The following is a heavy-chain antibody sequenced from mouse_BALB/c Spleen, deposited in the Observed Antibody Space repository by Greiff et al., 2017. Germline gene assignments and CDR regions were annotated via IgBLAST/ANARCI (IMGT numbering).Heavy chain of an antibody. D-gene: IGHD2-2*01. CDR3: ARFGYDDGYYAMDY. V-gene: IGHV1-9*01. Sequence: QVQLQQSGAELMKPGASVKISCKATGYTFSSYWIEWVKQRPGHGLEWIGEILPGSDSTNYNEKFKGKATFTADTSSNTAYMQLSSLTSEDSAVYYCARFGYDDGYYAMDYWGQGTSVTVSS. J-gene: IGHJ4*01. CDR2: ILPGSDST. CDR1: GYTFSSYW.